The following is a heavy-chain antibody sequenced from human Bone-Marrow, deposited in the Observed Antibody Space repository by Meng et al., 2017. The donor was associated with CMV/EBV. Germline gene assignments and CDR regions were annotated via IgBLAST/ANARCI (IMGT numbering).Heavy chain of an antibody. V-gene: IGHV1-8*01. Sequence: ASVKVSCKASGYTFTSYDINWVRQATGQGLEWMGWMNPNSGNTGYAQKFQGRVTMTRDTSTSTVYMELSSLRSEDTAVYFCTRDVTVTSYYFDYWGQGTLVTVSS. D-gene: IGHD4-17*01. CDR2: MNPNSGNT. J-gene: IGHJ4*02. CDR3: TRDVTVTSYYFDY. CDR1: GYTFTSYD.